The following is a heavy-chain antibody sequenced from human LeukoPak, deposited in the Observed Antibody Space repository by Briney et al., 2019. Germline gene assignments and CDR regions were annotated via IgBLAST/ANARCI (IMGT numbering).Heavy chain of an antibody. CDR3: AREDITGTASYFDY. J-gene: IGHJ4*02. D-gene: IGHD1-7*01. CDR2: ISYDGSNK. CDR1: GLAFSSYS. V-gene: IGHV3-30*04. Sequence: GGSLRLSCVASGLAFSSYSMHWVRQAPGKGLEWVAVISYDGSNKYYADSVKGRFTISRDNSKNTLYLQMNSLRAEDTAVYYCAREDITGTASYFDYWGQGTLVTVSS.